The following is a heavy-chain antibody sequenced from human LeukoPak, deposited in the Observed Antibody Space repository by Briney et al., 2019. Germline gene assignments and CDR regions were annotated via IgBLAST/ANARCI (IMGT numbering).Heavy chain of an antibody. V-gene: IGHV3-30*18. CDR1: GFSFRNYG. CDR3: AKDADTATIIYWYFDL. D-gene: IGHD5-18*01. CDR2: TSDDGRNK. Sequence: GGSLRLSCAASGFSFRNYGMHWVRQAPGKGLEWVAVTSDDGRNKYYADSVRGRFTISGDNSKNMLYLQMNNLRPEDTAVYHCAKDADTATIIYWYFDLWGRGTLVTVSS. J-gene: IGHJ2*01.